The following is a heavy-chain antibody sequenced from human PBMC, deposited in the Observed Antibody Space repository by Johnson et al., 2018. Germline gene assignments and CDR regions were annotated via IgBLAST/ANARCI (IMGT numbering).Heavy chain of an antibody. D-gene: IGHD6-13*01. CDR1: GISFSKNW. V-gene: IGHV3-74*01. J-gene: IGHJ3*02. CDR2: INSDGSST. Sequence: VQLQESGGGSVQPGGSLRLSCAASGISFSKNWMHWVRQAPGKGLVWVSQINSDGSSTNYADFVKGRFTISRDNAKNTVFLHMNTLRGEDTAMYFCARDPGGIDAFDIWGQGTMVTVSS. CDR3: ARDPGGIDAFDI.